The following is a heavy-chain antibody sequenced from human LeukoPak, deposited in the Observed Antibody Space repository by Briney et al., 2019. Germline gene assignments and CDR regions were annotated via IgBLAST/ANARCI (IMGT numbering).Heavy chain of an antibody. D-gene: IGHD6-6*01. CDR2: ISSNGGST. Sequence: GGSLRLSCAASGFTFSDHYMNWVRQAPGKGLEYVSAISSNGGSTYYANSVKGRFTISRDNSKNTLYLQMGSLRAEDMAVYYCARDGVGIAALVGYYMDVWGKGTTVTVSS. CDR3: ARDGVGIAALVGYYMDV. V-gene: IGHV3-64*01. CDR1: GFTFSDHY. J-gene: IGHJ6*03.